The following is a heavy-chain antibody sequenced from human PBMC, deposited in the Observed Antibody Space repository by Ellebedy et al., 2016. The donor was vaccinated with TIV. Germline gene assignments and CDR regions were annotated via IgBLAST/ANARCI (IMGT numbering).Heavy chain of an antibody. CDR2: IKTDGSET. D-gene: IGHD3-3*01. V-gene: IGHV3-7*01. CDR3: VGSGVFNL. Sequence: PGGSLRLSCAAWGFSFSNFWMSWVRQAPGKGLEWVAHIKTDGSETYYVDSVKGRFTISRENAKNSLFLQMDGLRVDDSAVYDCVGSGVFNLWGQGAPVTVSS. J-gene: IGHJ5*02. CDR1: GFSFSNFW.